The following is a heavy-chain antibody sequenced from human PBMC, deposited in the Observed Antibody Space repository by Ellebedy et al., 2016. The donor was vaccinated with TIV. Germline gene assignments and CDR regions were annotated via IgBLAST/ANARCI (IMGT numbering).Heavy chain of an antibody. CDR3: ARGRLYETSGYYYFDY. D-gene: IGHD3-22*01. CDR1: GFTFSYYG. CDR2: VWFDGSNE. J-gene: IGHJ4*02. Sequence: GESLKISXAASGFTFSYYGMHWVRQAPGKGLEWVAVVWFDGSNEYYADSVKGRFTISRDNSKNTLYVQMNSLRVEDTAVYYCARGRLYETSGYYYFDYWGQGALVTVSS. V-gene: IGHV3-33*01.